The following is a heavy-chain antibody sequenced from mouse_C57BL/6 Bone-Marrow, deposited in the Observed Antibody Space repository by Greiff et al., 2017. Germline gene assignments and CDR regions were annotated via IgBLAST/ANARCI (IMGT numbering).Heavy chain of an antibody. J-gene: IGHJ3*01. CDR3: ARHDNYGFAY. CDR1: GFTFSSYG. CDR2: ISSGGSYT. D-gene: IGHD1-1*01. Sequence: DVQLVESGGDLVKPGGSLKLSCAASGFTFSSYGMSWVRQTPDKRLEWVATISSGGSYTYYPYNLKGRFTISRDNAKNTLYLQISSLKSEDTAMYYCARHDNYGFAYWGQGTLVTVSA. V-gene: IGHV5-6*01.